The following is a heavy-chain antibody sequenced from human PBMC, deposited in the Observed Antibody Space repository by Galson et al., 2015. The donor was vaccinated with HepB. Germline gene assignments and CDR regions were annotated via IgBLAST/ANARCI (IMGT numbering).Heavy chain of an antibody. D-gene: IGHD6-13*01. J-gene: IGHJ4*02. CDR2: IKQDGSEK. CDR3: ARDLALAAAGTLGIDY. CDR1: GFTFSSYW. V-gene: IGHV3-7*01. Sequence: SLRLSCAASGFTFSSYWMSWVRQAPGKGLEWVANIKQDGSEKYYVDSVKGRFTISRDNAKNSLYLQMNSLRAEDTAVYYCARDLALAAAGTLGIDYWGQGTLVTVSS.